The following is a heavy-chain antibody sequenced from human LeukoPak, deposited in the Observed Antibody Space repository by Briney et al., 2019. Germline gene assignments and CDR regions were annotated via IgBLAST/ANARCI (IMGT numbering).Heavy chain of an antibody. CDR1: GGSISGYY. J-gene: IGHJ4*02. Sequence: PSETLSLTCTVSGGSISGYYWSWIRQPPGKGLEWVAYIHYGGSTKYTPSLKSRVTISVDTSKNQFSLKLTSVTAADTAVYYCTRHESGWPHYFDYWGQGTLVTVSS. CDR3: TRHESGWPHYFDY. V-gene: IGHV4-59*08. D-gene: IGHD6-25*01. CDR2: IHYGGST.